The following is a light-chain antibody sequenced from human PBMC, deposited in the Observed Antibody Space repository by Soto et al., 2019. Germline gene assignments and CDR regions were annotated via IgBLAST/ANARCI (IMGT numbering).Light chain of an antibody. CDR1: QSVSSY. V-gene: IGKV3-11*01. CDR3: QPYNNWQLT. CDR2: DAS. J-gene: IGKJ3*01. Sequence: EIVLTQSPATLSLSPRERVTLSCRASQSVSSYLAWYQQKPGQAPRLLIYDASNRATGIPARFSGSGSGTDFTLPIRSFEPEDFAVYYCQPYNNWQLTFGPGTKVDIK.